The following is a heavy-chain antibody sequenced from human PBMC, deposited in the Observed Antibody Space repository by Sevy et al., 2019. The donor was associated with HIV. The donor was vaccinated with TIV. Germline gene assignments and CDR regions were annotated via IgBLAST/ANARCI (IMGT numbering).Heavy chain of an antibody. Sequence: GESLKISCAASGFTIRTYNMNWVRQAPGKGLEWVSSISSSSTYIYYADSVKGRFTISRDNAKNSLYLQMSSLRAEDTAVYYCARDLVIPATTDYFYYGMDAWGQGTTVTVSS. V-gene: IGHV3-21*01. CDR3: ARDLVIPATTDYFYYGMDA. CDR2: ISSSSTYI. J-gene: IGHJ6*02. D-gene: IGHD2-15*01. CDR1: GFTIRTYN.